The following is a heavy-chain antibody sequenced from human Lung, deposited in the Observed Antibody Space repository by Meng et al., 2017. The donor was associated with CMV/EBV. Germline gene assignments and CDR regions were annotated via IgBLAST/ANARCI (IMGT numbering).Heavy chain of an antibody. CDR1: GFTFSGYS. D-gene: IGHD1-26*01. Sequence: GGSXRLXCVASGFTFSGYSMNWVRQTPGKGLEWVSSITSRSSNTYYSDSVKGRFTISRDNAKNSLYLQMNSLRDEDTAVYYCARDLIRGVVGARPRGPGDLWGHGTXVTVSS. V-gene: IGHV3-21*01. CDR2: ITSRSSNT. J-gene: IGHJ4*01. CDR3: ARDLIRGVVGARPRGPGDL.